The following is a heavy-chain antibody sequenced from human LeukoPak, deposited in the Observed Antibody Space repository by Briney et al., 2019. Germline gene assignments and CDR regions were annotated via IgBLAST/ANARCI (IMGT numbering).Heavy chain of an antibody. CDR1: GFTFDDYA. Sequence: GGSLRLSCAASGFTFDDYAMHWVRQAPGKGLEWVSGISWNSGSIGYADSVKGRFTISRDNAKNSLYLPMSSLRAEDTALYYCAKGINPWQQLDYYYGMDVWGQGTTVTVSS. V-gene: IGHV3-9*01. CDR3: AKGINPWQQLDYYYGMDV. D-gene: IGHD6-13*01. CDR2: ISWNSGSI. J-gene: IGHJ6*02.